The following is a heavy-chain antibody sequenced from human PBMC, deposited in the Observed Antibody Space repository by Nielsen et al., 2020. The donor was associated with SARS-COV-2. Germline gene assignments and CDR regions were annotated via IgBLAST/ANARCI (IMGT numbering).Heavy chain of an antibody. CDR3: ARVIPGLGFDY. CDR2: ISGSGGST. D-gene: IGHD2-21*01. J-gene: IGHJ4*02. Sequence: WIRQPPGKGLEWVSAISGSGGSTYYADSVKGRFTISRDNAKNSLYLQMNSLRAEDTAVYYCARVIPGLGFDYWGQGTLVTVSS. V-gene: IGHV3-11*01.